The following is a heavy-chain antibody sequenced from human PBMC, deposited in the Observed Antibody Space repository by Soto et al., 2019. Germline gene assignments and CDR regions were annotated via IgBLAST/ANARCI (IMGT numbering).Heavy chain of an antibody. CDR3: GRIPADLLGEVPRIAAAGRTYYYYYYMDV. CDR1: GGSISSSSYY. V-gene: IGHV4-39*01. J-gene: IGHJ6*03. CDR2: IYYSGST. Sequence: PSETLSLTCTVSGGSISSSSYYWGWIRQPPGKGLEWIGSIYYSGSTYYSPSLKSRVTISVDTSKNQFSLKLSSVTAADTAVYYCGRIPADLLGEVPRIAAAGRTYYYYYYMDVWGKGTTDTVSS. D-gene: IGHD6-13*01.